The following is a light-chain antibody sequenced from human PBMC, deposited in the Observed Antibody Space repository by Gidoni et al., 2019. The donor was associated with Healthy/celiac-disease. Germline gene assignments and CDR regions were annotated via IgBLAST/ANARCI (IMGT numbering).Light chain of an antibody. J-gene: IGKJ2*01. V-gene: IGKV1-39*01. CDR1: QSISSY. CDR3: QQSYSTHT. Sequence: DIQMTQSPSSLSASVGDRVTITCRASQSISSYLNWYQQKPGKAPKLLIYAASSLQSGVPSRFSGSGSGTDFTLTISRLQPEDFATYYCQQSYSTHTFXQXTKLEIK. CDR2: AAS.